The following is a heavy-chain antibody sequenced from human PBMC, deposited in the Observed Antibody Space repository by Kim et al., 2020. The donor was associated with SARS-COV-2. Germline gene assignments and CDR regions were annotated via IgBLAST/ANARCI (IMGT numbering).Heavy chain of an antibody. V-gene: IGHV4-59*08. D-gene: IGHD3-10*01. CDR2: IYYSGST. Sequence: SETLSLTCTVSGGSISTYYWSWIRQPPGKGLXWIGYIYYSGSTNYNPSLKSRVTXXVDXXXNLXXXKLXPVTXXXTAXXXCAXXDGXXXSFXXXGQ. J-gene: IGHJ1*01. CDR1: GGSISTYY. CDR3: AXXDGXXXSFXX.